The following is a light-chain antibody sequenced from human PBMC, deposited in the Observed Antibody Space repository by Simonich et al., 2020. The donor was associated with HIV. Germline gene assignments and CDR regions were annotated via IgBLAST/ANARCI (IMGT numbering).Light chain of an antibody. CDR1: QAITNY. J-gene: IGKJ2*01. Sequence: DIQMTQSPSSLSASVGDRVTITCQASQAITNYLNWYQQKPGKAPKLLIYDASNLETGVPSRFSGNGSGTDFTVTITSLRPEDIATYYCQQYYNISYTFGQGTKLEIK. V-gene: IGKV1-33*01. CDR2: DAS. CDR3: QQYYNISYT.